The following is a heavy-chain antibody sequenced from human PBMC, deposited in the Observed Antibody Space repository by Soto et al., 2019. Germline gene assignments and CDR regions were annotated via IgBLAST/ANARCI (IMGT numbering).Heavy chain of an antibody. CDR3: AKNYFEGILYWGNYYMDV. V-gene: IGHV3-23*01. D-gene: IGHD2-8*02. J-gene: IGHJ6*03. Sequence: EVQLLESGGGLVQPGGSLRLSCAASGFTFSSYAMSWVRQAPGKGLEWVSAISGSGGSTYYADSVKGRFTISRDNSKNTLYLQMNSLRAEDTAVYYCAKNYFEGILYWGNYYMDVWGKGTTVTVSS. CDR1: GFTFSSYA. CDR2: ISGSGGST.